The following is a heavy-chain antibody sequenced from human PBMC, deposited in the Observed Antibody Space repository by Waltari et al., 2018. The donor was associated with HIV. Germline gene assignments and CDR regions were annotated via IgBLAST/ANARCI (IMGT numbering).Heavy chain of an antibody. CDR3: ARDKDYYDSSGSQADY. V-gene: IGHV3-30*04. D-gene: IGHD3-22*01. J-gene: IGHJ4*02. CDR2: ISYDGSNK. Sequence: QVQLVESGGGVVQPGRSLRLSCAAYGFTFSSYDMHWVRQAPGKGLEWVAVISYDGSNKYYADSVKGRFTISRDNSKNTLYLQMNSLRAEDTAVYYCARDKDYYDSSGSQADYWGQGTLVTVSS. CDR1: GFTFSSYD.